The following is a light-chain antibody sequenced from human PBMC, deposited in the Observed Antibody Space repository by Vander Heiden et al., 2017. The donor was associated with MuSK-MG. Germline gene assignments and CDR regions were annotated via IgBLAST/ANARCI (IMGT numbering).Light chain of an antibody. V-gene: IGKV1-5*03. CDR3: QQYNTDSFS. CDR1: QTITNW. J-gene: IGKJ3*01. Sequence: DIQMTQSPSTLSASVGDRVTITCRASQTITNWLAWYQQKPGKAPKLLIFKASSLQSGVPSRFSGSGSGTEFTLTISSLQPDDFATYYCQQYNTDSFSFGPGTKVDIK. CDR2: KAS.